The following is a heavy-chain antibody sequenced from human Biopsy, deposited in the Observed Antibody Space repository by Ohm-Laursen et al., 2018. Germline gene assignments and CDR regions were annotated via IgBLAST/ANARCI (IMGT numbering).Heavy chain of an antibody. Sequence: SSVKVSCKASGYSFTRYYINWVRQAPGQGLEWMGIINPTGGTTSYAEKFQGRVTLTRDTSTGTVYLELNSLIYEDTALYYCARDETGSSVFGPYYYGMDVWGQGTTVTVSS. CDR3: ARDETGSSVFGPYYYGMDV. CDR2: INPTGGTT. J-gene: IGHJ6*02. V-gene: IGHV1-46*01. D-gene: IGHD3-9*01. CDR1: GYSFTRYY.